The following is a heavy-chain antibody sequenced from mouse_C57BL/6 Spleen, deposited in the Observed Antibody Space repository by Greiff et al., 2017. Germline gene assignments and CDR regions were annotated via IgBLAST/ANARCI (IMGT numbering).Heavy chain of an antibody. CDR3: ASGVYYYAMDY. CDR1: GYTFTDYN. V-gene: IGHV1-22*01. Sequence: EVKLVESGPELVKPGASVKMSCKASGYTFTDYNMHWVKQSHGKSLEWIGYINPNNGGTSYNQKFKGKATLTVNKSSSTAYMELRSLTSEDSAVYYCASGVYYYAMDYWGQGTSVTVSS. CDR2: INPNNGGT. J-gene: IGHJ4*01.